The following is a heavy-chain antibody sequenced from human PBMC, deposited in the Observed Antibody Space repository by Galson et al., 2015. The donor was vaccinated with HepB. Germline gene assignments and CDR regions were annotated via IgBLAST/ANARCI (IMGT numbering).Heavy chain of an antibody. V-gene: IGHV3-30*03. J-gene: IGHJ6*03. CDR2: ISYDGSNK. CDR3: ARDQDIVATMTHYYYYMDV. D-gene: IGHD5-12*01. CDR1: GFSFSSHG. Sequence: SLRLSCAVSGFSFSSHGMHWVRQAPGKGLEWVAVISYDGSNKHYADSVKGRFTISRDNSKNTLYLQMNSLRAEDTAVYYCARDQDIVATMTHYYYYMDVWGKGTTVTVSS.